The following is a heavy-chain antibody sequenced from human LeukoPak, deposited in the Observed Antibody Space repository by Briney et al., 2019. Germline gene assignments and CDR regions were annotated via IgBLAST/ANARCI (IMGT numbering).Heavy chain of an antibody. Sequence: SETLSLTRTVSGYSISSGYYWGWIRQPPGKGLEWIGSIYHSGSTYYNPSLKSRVTISVDTSKNQFSLKLSSVTAADTAVYYCARGNTLEMYYYDSSGYYQYWGQGTLVTVSS. CDR1: GYSISSGYY. D-gene: IGHD3-22*01. V-gene: IGHV4-38-2*02. CDR3: ARGNTLEMYYYDSSGYYQY. CDR2: IYHSGST. J-gene: IGHJ4*02.